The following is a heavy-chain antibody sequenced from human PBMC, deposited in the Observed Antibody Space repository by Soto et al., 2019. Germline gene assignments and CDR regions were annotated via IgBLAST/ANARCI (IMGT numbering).Heavy chain of an antibody. D-gene: IGHD2-2*01. J-gene: IGHJ6*02. CDR3: ARHIVVVPAAMGVYQVDYYGMDV. Sequence: PGESLKISCKGSGYTFTDYWIGWVRQLPGKGLEWMGIIYHGDSDARYSPSFQGHVTITVDKSTNTAYLQWNTLRASDTAMYYCARHIVVVPAAMGVYQVDYYGMDVWGQGTTVT. CDR1: GYTFTDYW. CDR2: IYHGDSDA. V-gene: IGHV5-51*01.